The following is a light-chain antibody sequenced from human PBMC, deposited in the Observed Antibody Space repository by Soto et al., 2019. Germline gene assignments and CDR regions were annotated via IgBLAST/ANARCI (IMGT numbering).Light chain of an antibody. CDR2: GAS. CDR3: QQYNNWLSWM. Sequence: EIVMTQSPATLSVSPGERATLSCRASQSINNNLAWYQQKPGQAPRLLIYGASTRVTGIPARFSGSGSGTEFTLSISSLQSEDFAVYYCQQYNNWLSWMFGQGTKVDIK. V-gene: IGKV3-15*01. J-gene: IGKJ1*01. CDR1: QSINNN.